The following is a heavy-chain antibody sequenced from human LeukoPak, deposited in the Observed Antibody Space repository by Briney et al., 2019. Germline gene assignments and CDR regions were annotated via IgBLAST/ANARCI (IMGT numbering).Heavy chain of an antibody. Sequence: ASEKVSCKASGYTCTGDYMYWVRQAPGQWLEWMGRINPNSGGTNYAQKFQGRVTMTRDTSISTAYMELSRLRSDDTAVYYCARDRRQWDDYYDSSGFSPSDYWGQGTLVTVSS. V-gene: IGHV1-2*06. D-gene: IGHD3-22*01. CDR3: ARDRRQWDDYYDSSGFSPSDY. CDR1: GYTCTGDY. CDR2: INPNSGGT. J-gene: IGHJ4*02.